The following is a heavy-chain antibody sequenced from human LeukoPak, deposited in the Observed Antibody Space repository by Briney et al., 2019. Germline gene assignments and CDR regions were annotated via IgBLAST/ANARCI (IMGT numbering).Heavy chain of an antibody. CDR2: ISSSGSTI. V-gene: IGHV3-48*03. CDR1: GFTFSSYE. J-gene: IGHJ4*02. D-gene: IGHD6-13*01. CDR3: ARVRGVAGAGIDY. Sequence: PGGSLRLSCAASGFTFSSYEMNWVRQAPGKGLEWVSYISSSGSTIYYADSVKGRFTISRDKDKNSLYLQMNGLRAEDTAVYYCARVRGVAGAGIDYWGQGTLVTVSS.